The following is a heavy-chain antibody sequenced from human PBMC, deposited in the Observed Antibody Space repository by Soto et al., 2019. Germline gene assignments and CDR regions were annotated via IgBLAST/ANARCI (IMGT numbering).Heavy chain of an antibody. CDR3: ARAGSYPYNWNSRTLDHFDY. CDR1: GGSISSGDYY. Sequence: SETLSLTCTVSGGSISSGDYYWSWIRQPPGKGLEWIGYIYYSGSTYYNPSLKSRVTISVDTSKNQFSLKLSSVTAADTAVYYCARAGSYPYNWNSRTLDHFDYWGQGTLVTVSS. CDR2: IYYSGST. V-gene: IGHV4-30-4*01. J-gene: IGHJ4*02. D-gene: IGHD1-7*01.